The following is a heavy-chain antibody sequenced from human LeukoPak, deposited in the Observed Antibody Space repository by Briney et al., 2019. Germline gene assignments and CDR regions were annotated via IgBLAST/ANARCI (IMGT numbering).Heavy chain of an antibody. J-gene: IGHJ4*02. CDR3: AKDPSTTDNY. CDR1: GFTFGSYA. Sequence: GGSLGLSLAASGFTFGSYAMSWSGKAPGKGLEWVSAISGSGGSTYYADSVKGRFTISRDNSKNTLYLQMNSLRAEDTAVYYCAKDPSTTDNYWGQGTLVTVSS. V-gene: IGHV3-23*01. CDR2: ISGSGGST. D-gene: IGHD2-2*01.